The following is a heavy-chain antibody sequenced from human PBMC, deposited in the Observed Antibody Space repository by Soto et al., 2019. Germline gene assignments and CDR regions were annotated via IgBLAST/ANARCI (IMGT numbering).Heavy chain of an antibody. V-gene: IGHV1-18*01. CDR3: AISEVLVPAAPYYYYGMDV. CDR2: ISAYNGNT. D-gene: IGHD2-2*01. J-gene: IGHJ6*02. Sequence: ASVKVSCKASGYTFYSHSISWVRQAPGQGLEWMGWISAYNGNTNYAQKLQGRVTMTTDTSTSTAYMELRSLRSDDTAVYYCAISEVLVPAAPYYYYGMDVWGQGTTVTGSS. CDR1: GYTFYSHS.